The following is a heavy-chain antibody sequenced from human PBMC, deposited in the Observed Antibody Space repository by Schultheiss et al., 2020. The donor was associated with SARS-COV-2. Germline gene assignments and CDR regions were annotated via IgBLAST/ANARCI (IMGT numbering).Heavy chain of an antibody. CDR3: ARGRRYDYVKVDAFDI. CDR1: GFTVSSNY. Sequence: GESLKISCAASGFTVSSNYMSWVRQAPGKGLEWVSAISGSGGSTYYADSVKGRFTISRDNSKNTLYLQMNSLRAEDTAVYYCARGRRYDYVKVDAFDIWGQGTMVTVSS. J-gene: IGHJ3*02. V-gene: IGHV3-23*01. D-gene: IGHD3-16*01. CDR2: ISGSGGST.